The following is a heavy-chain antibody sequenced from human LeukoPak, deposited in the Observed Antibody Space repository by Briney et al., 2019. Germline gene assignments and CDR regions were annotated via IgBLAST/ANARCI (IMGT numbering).Heavy chain of an antibody. J-gene: IGHJ3*02. CDR3: ARLVVVAALDI. CDR1: GGSISSGGYY. D-gene: IGHD2-15*01. Sequence: PSETLSLTCTVSGGSISSGGYYWSWIRQPPGKGLEWIGYIYYSGSTNYNPSLKSRVTISVDTSKNQFSLKLSSVTAADTAVYYCARLVVVAALDIWGQGTMVTVSS. CDR2: IYYSGST. V-gene: IGHV4-61*08.